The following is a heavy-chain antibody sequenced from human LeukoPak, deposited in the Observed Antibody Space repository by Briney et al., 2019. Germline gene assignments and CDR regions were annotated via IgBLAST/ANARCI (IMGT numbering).Heavy chain of an antibody. V-gene: IGHV1-2*02. J-gene: IGHJ3*02. CDR2: INPNSGGT. D-gene: IGHD3-10*01. CDR3: ARSSHYYDAFDI. Sequence: ASVKASCKASGYTFTGYYMHWVRQAPGQGGEWMGWINPNSGGTNYAQKFQGRVTMTRDTSISTAYMELSSLRSDDTAVYYCARSSHYYDAFDIWGQGTMGALSS. CDR1: GYTFTGYY.